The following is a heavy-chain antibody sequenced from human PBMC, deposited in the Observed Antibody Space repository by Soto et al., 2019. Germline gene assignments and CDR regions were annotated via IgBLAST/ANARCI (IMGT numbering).Heavy chain of an antibody. J-gene: IGHJ5*02. CDR1: GFTFSNQG. CDR3: ARIPYVTGIHILIHH. Sequence: EVQLLESGGDLVQGGGSLRLSCAASGFTFSNQGMTWVRQAPGKGLEWVSSVSGSDFGGRGGDTYYADSVKGRFTISSDNSKNMLYLQLNSLRVDDTPEYFCARIPYVTGIHILIHHWGQGTLVTVS. CDR2: FGGRGGDT. D-gene: IGHD3-9*01. V-gene: IGHV3-23*01.